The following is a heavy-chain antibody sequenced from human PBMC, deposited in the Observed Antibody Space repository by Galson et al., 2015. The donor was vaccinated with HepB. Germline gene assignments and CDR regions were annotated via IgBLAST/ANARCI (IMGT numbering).Heavy chain of an antibody. V-gene: IGHV1-2*02. CDR3: ISGWYRAY. D-gene: IGHD6-19*01. J-gene: IGHJ4*02. CDR1: GYTFTSYY. Sequence: SVKVSCKASGYTFTSYYIHWVRQAPGQGLEWMGCINPNSGGTTYAQEFQGRVIVTRDTSINTAYMELSSLRSDDTAVYYCISGWYRAYWGQGTLVTVSS. CDR2: INPNSGGT.